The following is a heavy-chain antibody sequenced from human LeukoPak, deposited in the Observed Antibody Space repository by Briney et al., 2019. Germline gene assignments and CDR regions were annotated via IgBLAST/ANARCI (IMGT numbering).Heavy chain of an antibody. CDR1: GYSFTGSY. J-gene: IGHJ4*02. CDR3: AGGGGSSTFHY. CDR2: INPSSGGA. Sequence: VASVKVSCKASGYSFTGSYLHWVRQAPGQGPEWMGWINPSSGGADYAQNLQGSVTITRDTSISTAYMDLSTLRSYSTAVYCCAGGGGSSTFHYWGQGTLVTVSS. V-gene: IGHV1-2*02. D-gene: IGHD2-2*01.